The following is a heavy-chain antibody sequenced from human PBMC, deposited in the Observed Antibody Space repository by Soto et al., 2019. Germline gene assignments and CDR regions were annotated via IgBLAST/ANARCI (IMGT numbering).Heavy chain of an antibody. CDR1: VYSFTGYF. V-gene: IGHV1-2*02. CDR3: ARRRQPLRQWNGGSCYSNFDY. Sequence: QVQLVQSGAEVQKPGASVKVSCKVSVYSFTGYFMHWVRQAPGQGLEWMGWINPNSGGRNFAQKLQGRVTMTRYTSIRTAYMELRGLTSDETAVYYCARRRQPLRQWNGGSCYSNFDYWGPGTLVSVSA. CDR2: INPNSGGR. D-gene: IGHD2-15*01. J-gene: IGHJ4*02.